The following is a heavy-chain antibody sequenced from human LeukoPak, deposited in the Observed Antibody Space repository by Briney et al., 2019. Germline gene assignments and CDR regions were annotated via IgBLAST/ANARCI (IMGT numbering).Heavy chain of an antibody. V-gene: IGHV3-7*01. J-gene: IGHJ4*02. Sequence: GGSLRLSCAASGFTFSSYWMSWVRQAPGKGLEWVADIKQDGSEKYYVDSVKGRFTISRDNAKNSLYLQMNSLRAEDTAVYYCARGRYCSGGSCYSDLYYFDYWGQGTLVTVSS. CDR1: GFTFSSYW. CDR2: IKQDGSEK. CDR3: ARGRYCSGGSCYSDLYYFDY. D-gene: IGHD2-15*01.